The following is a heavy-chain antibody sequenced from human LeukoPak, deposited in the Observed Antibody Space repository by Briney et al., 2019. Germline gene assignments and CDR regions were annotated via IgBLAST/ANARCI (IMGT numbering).Heavy chain of an antibody. D-gene: IGHD2-15*01. CDR1: GYTFTSYY. J-gene: IGHJ4*02. CDR2: INPSGGST. CDR3: ARDRCSGGSCYSLLDY. Sequence: ASVKVSCKASGYTFTSYYMHWVRQAPGQGLEWMGIINPSGGSTSYARKFQGRVTMTRDTSTSTVYMELSSLRSEDTAVYYCARDRCSGGSCYSLLDYWGQGTLVTVSS. V-gene: IGHV1-46*01.